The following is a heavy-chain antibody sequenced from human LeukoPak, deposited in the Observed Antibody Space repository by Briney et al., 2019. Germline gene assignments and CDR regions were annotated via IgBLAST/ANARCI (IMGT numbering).Heavy chain of an antibody. CDR3: ARPYYDFWSGYSTYFDY. D-gene: IGHD3-3*01. Sequence: GGSLRLSCAASGFTFSSYWMSWVRQAPGKGLEWVAVISYDGSNKYYADSVKGRFTISRDNSKNTLYLQMNSLRAEDTAVYYCARPYYDFWSGYSTYFDYWGQGTLVTVSS. CDR2: ISYDGSNK. V-gene: IGHV3-30-3*01. CDR1: GFTFSSYW. J-gene: IGHJ4*02.